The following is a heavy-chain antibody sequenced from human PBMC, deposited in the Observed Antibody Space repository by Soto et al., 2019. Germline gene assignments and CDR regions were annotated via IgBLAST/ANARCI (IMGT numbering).Heavy chain of an antibody. J-gene: IGHJ2*01. V-gene: IGHV4-59*01. CDR2: IYYTGST. CDR3: ARFNWYFDL. Sequence: SETLSLTCTVSGGSMISYYWSWIRQPPGRGLEWIGFIYYTGSTNYNPSLNSRVTISVDTSKNQFSLKLSSVTAADTAMYYCARFNWYFDLWGRGTLVTVSS. CDR1: GGSMISYY.